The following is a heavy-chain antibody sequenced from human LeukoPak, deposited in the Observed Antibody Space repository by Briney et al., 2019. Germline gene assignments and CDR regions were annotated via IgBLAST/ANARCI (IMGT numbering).Heavy chain of an antibody. CDR2: ISSSSGTI. CDR3: ARDQSDYYGSGSYSEGSY. V-gene: IGHV3-48*02. D-gene: IGHD3-10*01. J-gene: IGHJ4*02. CDR1: GFTFSTYS. Sequence: GGSLRLSCAASGFTFSTYSMKWVRQAPGKGLEWVTYISSSSGTIYYADSVKGRFTISRDNAKNSLYLQMNGLRDEDTAVYYCARDQSDYYGSGSYSEGSYWGQGTLVTVSS.